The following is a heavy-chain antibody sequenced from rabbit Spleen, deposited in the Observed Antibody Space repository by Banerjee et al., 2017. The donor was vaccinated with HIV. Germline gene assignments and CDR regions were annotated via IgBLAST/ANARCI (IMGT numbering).Heavy chain of an antibody. CDR1: GVSFSGDSY. CDR3: ARDRGTSFSTYVMDL. D-gene: IGHD8-1*01. Sequence: QSLEESGGDLVKPGASLTLTCIASGVSFSGDSYMCWVRQAPGKGLEWIACINAATGRPVYATWAKGRFTISRTSSTTVTLHMTSLTAADTATYFCARDRGTSFSTYVMDLWGPGTLV. J-gene: IGHJ6*01. V-gene: IGHV1S40*01. CDR2: INAATGRP.